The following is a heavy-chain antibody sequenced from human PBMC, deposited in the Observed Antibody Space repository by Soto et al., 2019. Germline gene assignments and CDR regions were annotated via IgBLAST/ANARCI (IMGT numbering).Heavy chain of an antibody. V-gene: IGHV1-69*02. CDR2: IIPILGIA. D-gene: IGHD6-13*01. J-gene: IGHJ2*01. CDR1: GGTFSSYT. Sequence: QVQLVQSGAEVQKPGSSVKVSCKASGGTFSSYTISWVRQAPGQGLEWMGRIIPILGIANYAQKFQGRVTITADKSTSTAYMERSSLRSEDTAVYYCARGDRVAAGTEYFDLWGRGTLVTVSS. CDR3: ARGDRVAAGTEYFDL.